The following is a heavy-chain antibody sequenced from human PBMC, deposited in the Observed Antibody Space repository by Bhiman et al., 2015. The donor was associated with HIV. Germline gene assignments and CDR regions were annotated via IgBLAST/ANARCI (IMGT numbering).Heavy chain of an antibody. Sequence: QVQLVEPGRGVVHPGGSLRLSCVTSGFTFENFPMHWVRQAPGKGLEWVALISYDGSDKYYSDSVKGRFTISRDNAKNSLYLQMNSLRAEDTALYYCTKAKSIVVVITPIDYWGQGTLVTVSS. J-gene: IGHJ4*02. CDR2: ISYDGSDK. CDR1: GFTFENFP. V-gene: IGHV3-30*18. D-gene: IGHD3-22*01. CDR3: TKAKSIVVVITPIDY.